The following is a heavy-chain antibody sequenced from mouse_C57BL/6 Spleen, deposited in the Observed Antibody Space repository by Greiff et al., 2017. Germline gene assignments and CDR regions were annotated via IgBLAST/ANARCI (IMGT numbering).Heavy chain of an antibody. CDR3: ARHQGVYYGSSYWYFDV. CDR2: ISGGGGNT. J-gene: IGHJ1*03. Sequence: EVMLVESGGGLVKPGGSLKLSCAASGFTFSSYTMSWVRQTPEKRLEWVATISGGGGNTYYPASVKGRFTISRDNAKTTLYLQMSSLRSEDTALYYCARHQGVYYGSSYWYFDVWGTGTTVTVSS. D-gene: IGHD1-1*01. CDR1: GFTFSSYT. V-gene: IGHV5-9*01.